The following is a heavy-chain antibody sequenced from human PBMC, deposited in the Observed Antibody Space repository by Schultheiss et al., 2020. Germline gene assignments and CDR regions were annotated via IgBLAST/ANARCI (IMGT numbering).Heavy chain of an antibody. J-gene: IGHJ6*02. CDR3: AREQTGDYYYYGMDV. Sequence: SETLSLTCTVSGGSISSGGYYWSWIRQPAGKGLEWIGYIYYSGSTNYNASLKNRVSISVVTSKSQFSLTLSSVTAADTAVYYCAREQTGDYYYYGMDVWGQGTTVTVSS. CDR1: GGSISSGGYY. V-gene: IGHV4-61*10. CDR2: IYYSGST. D-gene: IGHD1-14*01.